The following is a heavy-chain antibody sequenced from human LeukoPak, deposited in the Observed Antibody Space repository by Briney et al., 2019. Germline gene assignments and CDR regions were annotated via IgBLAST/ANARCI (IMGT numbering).Heavy chain of an antibody. Sequence: GGSQRLSCAASGFTFSGYAMHWVRQAPGKGLEGVAVISYDGSNKFYADSVKGRFTISRDNSKNTLDLQMNSLRVEDTAVYYCAKSGYCSGDNCYYYFDYWGQGTLVTVSS. J-gene: IGHJ4*02. CDR1: GFTFSGYA. D-gene: IGHD2-15*01. CDR3: AKSGYCSGDNCYYYFDY. CDR2: ISYDGSNK. V-gene: IGHV3-30*18.